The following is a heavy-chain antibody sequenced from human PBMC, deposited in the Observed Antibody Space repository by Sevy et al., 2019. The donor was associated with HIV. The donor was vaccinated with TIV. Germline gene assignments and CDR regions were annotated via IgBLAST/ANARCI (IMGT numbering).Heavy chain of an antibody. J-gene: IGHJ4*02. V-gene: IGHV3-7*03. Sequence: GGSLRLSCAASGFTFSSYWMSWVRQAPGKGLEWVANIKQDGSEKYYVDSVKGRFTISRDNAKNSLYLQMNSLRAEDTAVYYCASMGRIAAAYYFDYWCQGTLVTVSS. CDR3: ASMGRIAAAYYFDY. CDR1: GFTFSSYW. D-gene: IGHD6-13*01. CDR2: IKQDGSEK.